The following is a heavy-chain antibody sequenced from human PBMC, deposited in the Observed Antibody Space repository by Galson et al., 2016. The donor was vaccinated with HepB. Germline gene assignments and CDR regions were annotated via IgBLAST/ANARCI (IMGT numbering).Heavy chain of an antibody. J-gene: IGHJ6*02. D-gene: IGHD3-22*01. Sequence: SVKVSCKASGGTLSSYAISWVRQAPGQGLEWMGGIIPLFETTNYAQKFQGRVTITADESTSTAYMELSSLRSEDTAVYYCAKQNYLDSGAYPRGGNYYGMDVWGQGTTVTVSS. CDR1: GGTLSSYA. CDR3: AKQNYLDSGAYPRGGNYYGMDV. V-gene: IGHV1-69*13. CDR2: IIPLFETT.